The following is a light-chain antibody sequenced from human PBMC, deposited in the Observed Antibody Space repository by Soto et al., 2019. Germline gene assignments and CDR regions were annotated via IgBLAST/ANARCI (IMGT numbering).Light chain of an antibody. J-gene: IGKJ1*01. Sequence: DIQMTQSPSTLSASVGDTVTVTCRASQSVSGWLAWYQQKPGEAPKLLIYDASALPRGVPSRFSGSGSGTKFPPHIASLQPDDFATYYCQQYETFSGTFGPGTKVDIK. CDR1: QSVSGW. CDR2: DAS. CDR3: QQYETFSGT. V-gene: IGKV1-5*01.